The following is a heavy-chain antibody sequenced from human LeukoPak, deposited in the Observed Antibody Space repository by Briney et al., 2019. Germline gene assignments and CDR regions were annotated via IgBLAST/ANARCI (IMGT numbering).Heavy chain of an antibody. CDR1: GFTFRSYG. CDR2: ISSNGGST. D-gene: IGHD6-6*01. Sequence: PGGSLRHSCAASGFTFRSYGMHWVRQAPGKGLEYVAAISSNGGSTDYANSVKGRFTISRDNSKNTLYLQMGSLRAEDMAVYYCARISSSYDYDYWGQGTLVTVSS. CDR3: ARISSSYDYDY. V-gene: IGHV3-64*01. J-gene: IGHJ4*02.